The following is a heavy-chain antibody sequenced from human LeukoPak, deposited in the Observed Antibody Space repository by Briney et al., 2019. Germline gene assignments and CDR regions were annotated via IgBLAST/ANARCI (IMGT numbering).Heavy chain of an antibody. Sequence: SETLSLTCTVSGGSISSSSYYWGWIRQPPGKGLEWIGYIYYSGSTNYNPSLKSRVTISVDTSKNQFSLKLSSVTAADTAVYYCAKEMAVAGPGYYYYYGMDVWGQGTTVTVSS. V-gene: IGHV4-61*01. CDR3: AKEMAVAGPGYYYYYGMDV. CDR2: IYYSGST. J-gene: IGHJ6*02. CDR1: GGSISSSSYY. D-gene: IGHD6-19*01.